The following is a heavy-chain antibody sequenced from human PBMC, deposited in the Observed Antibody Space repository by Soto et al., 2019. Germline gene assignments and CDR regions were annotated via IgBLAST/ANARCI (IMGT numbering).Heavy chain of an antibody. J-gene: IGHJ6*02. V-gene: IGHV4-4*02. CDR3: ARGGGTYSTSYGMDV. D-gene: IGHD5-18*01. CDR1: GGVVSSINW. CDR2: VFHSGTT. Sequence: QVQLQESGPGLVKPSGTLSLTCDVSGGVVSSINWWSWVRQPPGKTLEWFGEVFHSGTTNYNPSLKSRVTMSVDKSKNQLSLKLSSVTAADTAVYYCARGGGTYSTSYGMDVWGQGTTVIVSS.